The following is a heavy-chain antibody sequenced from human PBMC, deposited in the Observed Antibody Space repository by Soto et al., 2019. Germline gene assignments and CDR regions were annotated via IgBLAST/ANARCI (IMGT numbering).Heavy chain of an antibody. Sequence: QVPLVQSGAEVKKPGASVKVSCKASGYTFTSYGISWVRQAPGQGLEWMGWISAYNGNTNYAQKLQGRVTMTTDTSTSTADMEMRSLRSDDTAVYYCARDYTTPSWIQEDYWGQGTLVTVSS. CDR3: ARDYTTPSWIQEDY. CDR1: GYTFTSYG. J-gene: IGHJ4*02. D-gene: IGHD5-18*01. CDR2: ISAYNGNT. V-gene: IGHV1-18*01.